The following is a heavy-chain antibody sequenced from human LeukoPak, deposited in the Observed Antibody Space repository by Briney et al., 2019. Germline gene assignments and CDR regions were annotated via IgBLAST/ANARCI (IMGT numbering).Heavy chain of an antibody. CDR3: ARCPTWGAYYMDV. J-gene: IGHJ6*03. D-gene: IGHD3-16*01. CDR1: GYTFTNYY. Sequence: ASVTVSCKASGYTFTNYYMHWVRQAPGQGREWMGIINPSGGSTSYAQKFQGRVTMTRDMSTSTVYMELSSLRSEDTAVYYCARCPTWGAYYMDVWGKGTTVTISS. V-gene: IGHV1-46*01. CDR2: INPSGGST.